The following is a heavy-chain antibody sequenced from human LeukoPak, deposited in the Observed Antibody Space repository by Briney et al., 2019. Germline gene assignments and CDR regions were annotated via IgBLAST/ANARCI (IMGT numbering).Heavy chain of an antibody. CDR2: ISYDGSNK. CDR1: GFTFSSYG. CDR3: AKDSGSPPCYFDY. D-gene: IGHD1-26*01. Sequence: PGGSLRLSCAASGFTFSSYGMHWVRQAPGKGLEWVAVISYDGSNKYYADSVKGRFTISRDNSKNTLYLQMNSLRAEDTAVYYCAKDSGSPPCYFDYWGQGTLVTVSS. J-gene: IGHJ4*02. V-gene: IGHV3-30*18.